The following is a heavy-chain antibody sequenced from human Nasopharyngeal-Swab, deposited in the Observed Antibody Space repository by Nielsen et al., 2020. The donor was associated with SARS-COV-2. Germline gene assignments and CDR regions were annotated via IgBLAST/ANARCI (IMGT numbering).Heavy chain of an antibody. D-gene: IGHD4-17*01. Sequence: GESLKISCAASGCTFSSYGMHWVRQAPGKGLEWVAVIWDDGSNKYYADSVKGRFTISRDNSKNTLYLQMNSLRAEDTAVYYCARDNLDYGDYNPEDYYYYYGMDVWGQGTTVTVSS. CDR2: IWDDGSNK. CDR1: GCTFSSYG. J-gene: IGHJ6*02. CDR3: ARDNLDYGDYNPEDYYYYYGMDV. V-gene: IGHV3-33*01.